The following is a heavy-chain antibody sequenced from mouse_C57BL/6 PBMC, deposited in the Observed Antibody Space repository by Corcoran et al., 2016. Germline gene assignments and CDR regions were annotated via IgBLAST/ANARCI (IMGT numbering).Heavy chain of an antibody. CDR3: ARQEPSYDAMDY. Sequence: EVQLQQSGPELVKPGASVKISCKASGYTFTDYYMNWVKQSHGKSLEWIGDINPNNGGTSYNQKFKGKATLTVDKSPSTAYMELRSLTSEDSAVYYYARQEPSYDAMDYWGQGTSVTVSS. V-gene: IGHV1-26*01. CDR1: GYTFTDYY. J-gene: IGHJ4*01. CDR2: INPNNGGT.